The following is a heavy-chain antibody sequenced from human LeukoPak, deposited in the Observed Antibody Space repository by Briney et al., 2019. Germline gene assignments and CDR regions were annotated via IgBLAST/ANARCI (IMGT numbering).Heavy chain of an antibody. CDR3: AKDHDGDYEDY. Sequence: GGSLRLSCAASGFTFSSYAMSWVRQAPGKGLDWVSAISGSGGSTYYADSVKGRFTISRDNSKNTLYLQMNNLRAEDTAVYYCAKDHDGDYEDYWGQGTLVTVSS. CDR1: GFTFSSYA. V-gene: IGHV3-23*01. J-gene: IGHJ4*02. D-gene: IGHD4-17*01. CDR2: ISGSGGST.